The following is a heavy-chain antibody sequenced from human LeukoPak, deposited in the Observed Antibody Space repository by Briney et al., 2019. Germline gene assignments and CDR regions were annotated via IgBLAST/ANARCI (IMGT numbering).Heavy chain of an antibody. CDR3: ARDVNWVFDY. V-gene: IGHV3-7*01. Sequence: GGSLRLSCDASGFTFSSYWMRWVRQPPGKGLEWVANIKQHGSEKNYVDSVKGRFTIFRDNAKKSLYLQMNSLRAEDTAVYYCARDVNWVFDYWGQGTLVTVSS. CDR1: GFTFSSYW. CDR2: IKQHGSEK. D-gene: IGHD7-27*01. J-gene: IGHJ4*02.